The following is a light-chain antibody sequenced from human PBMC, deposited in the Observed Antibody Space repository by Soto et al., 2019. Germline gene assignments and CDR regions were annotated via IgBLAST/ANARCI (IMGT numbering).Light chain of an antibody. CDR1: STDVAGYNY. Sequence: QSALTQPPSASGSPGQSVTISCTGTSTDVAGYNYVSWYQQHPGKAPKLMIYDVSKRPSGVPDRFSGSKSGNTASLTVSGLQAEDEADYYCSSYAGNNNLVFGGGTKLTVL. CDR3: SSYAGNNNLV. CDR2: DVS. J-gene: IGLJ2*01. V-gene: IGLV2-8*01.